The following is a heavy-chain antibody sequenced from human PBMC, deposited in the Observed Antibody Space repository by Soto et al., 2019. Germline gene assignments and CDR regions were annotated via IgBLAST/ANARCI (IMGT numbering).Heavy chain of an antibody. Sequence: GGSLRLSCAASGFTFDDYAMHWVRQAPEKGLEWVSGISWNSGSIGYADSVKGRFTISRDNAKNSLYLQMNSLRAEDTAVYYCAREIAARPWYYYYGMDVWGQGTTVTVFS. D-gene: IGHD6-6*01. V-gene: IGHV3-9*01. J-gene: IGHJ6*02. CDR3: AREIAARPWYYYYGMDV. CDR1: GFTFDDYA. CDR2: ISWNSGSI.